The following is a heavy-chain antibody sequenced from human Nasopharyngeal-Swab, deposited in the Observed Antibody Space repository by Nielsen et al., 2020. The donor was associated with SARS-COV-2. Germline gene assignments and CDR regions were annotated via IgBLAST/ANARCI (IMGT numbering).Heavy chain of an antibody. J-gene: IGHJ6*02. CDR1: GFTFSSYG. D-gene: IGHD3-9*01. Sequence: GESLKISCAASGFTFSSYGMHWVRQAPGKGLEWVAVISYDGSNKYCADSVKGRFTISRDNSKNTLYLQMNSLRAEDTAVYYCAKEAGYYDILTGYYLSLGYGMDVWGQGTTVTVSS. CDR3: AKEAGYYDILTGYYLSLGYGMDV. V-gene: IGHV3-30*18. CDR2: ISYDGSNK.